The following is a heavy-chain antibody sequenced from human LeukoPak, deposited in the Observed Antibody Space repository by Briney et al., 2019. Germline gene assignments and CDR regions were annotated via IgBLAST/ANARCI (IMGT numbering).Heavy chain of an antibody. J-gene: IGHJ5*02. CDR1: GFTFSSYW. D-gene: IGHD2-15*01. CDR3: ARDVGSRSTLNWFDP. V-gene: IGHV3-7*01. Sequence: GGSLRLSCAASGFTFSSYWMSWVRQAPGKGLEWVANIKQDESEKYYVDSVKGRFTISRDNAKNSLYLQMNSLRAEDTAVYYCARDVGSRSTLNWFDPWGQGTLVTVSS. CDR2: IKQDESEK.